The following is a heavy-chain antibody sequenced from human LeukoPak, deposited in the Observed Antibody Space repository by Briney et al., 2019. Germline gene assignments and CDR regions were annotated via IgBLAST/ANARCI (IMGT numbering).Heavy chain of an antibody. V-gene: IGHV4-39*01. Sequence: PSETLSLTCTVSGGSISSSSYYWGWLRQPPGKGLEWIGSIYYSGSTYYNPSLKSRVTISVDTSKNQFSLKLSSVTAADTAVYYCARKYSSSWYGRGYFQHWGQGTLVTVSS. J-gene: IGHJ1*01. CDR3: ARKYSSSWYGRGYFQH. CDR2: IYYSGST. D-gene: IGHD6-13*01. CDR1: GGSISSSSYY.